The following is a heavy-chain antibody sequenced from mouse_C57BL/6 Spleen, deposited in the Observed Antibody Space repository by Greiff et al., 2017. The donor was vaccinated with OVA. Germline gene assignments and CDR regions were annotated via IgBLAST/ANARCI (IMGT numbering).Heavy chain of an antibody. Sequence: QVQLQQPGAELVKPGASVKMSCKASGYTFTSYWITWVKQRPGQGLEWIGDIYPGSGSNNYNEKFKSKATLSVDTSSRTAYMQLSSLTSENSAVYYCARYAITTVYFDYWGQGTTLTVSS. CDR2: IYPGSGSN. V-gene: IGHV1-55*01. D-gene: IGHD1-1*01. CDR3: ARYAITTVYFDY. CDR1: GYTFTSYW. J-gene: IGHJ2*01.